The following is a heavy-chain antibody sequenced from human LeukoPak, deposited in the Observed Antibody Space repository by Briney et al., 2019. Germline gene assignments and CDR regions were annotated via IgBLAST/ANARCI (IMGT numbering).Heavy chain of an antibody. D-gene: IGHD1/OR15-1a*01. CDR1: GFTFSSYS. J-gene: IGHJ4*02. CDR2: ISSSSSYI. V-gene: IGHV3-21*01. Sequence: GGSLRLSCAASGFTFSSYSMNWVRQAPGKGLEWVSSISSSSSYIYYADSVKGRFTISRDNAKNSLYLQMNSLRAEDTAVYYCARGLEHNSGVDYWGQGTLVTVSS. CDR3: ARGLEHNSGVDY.